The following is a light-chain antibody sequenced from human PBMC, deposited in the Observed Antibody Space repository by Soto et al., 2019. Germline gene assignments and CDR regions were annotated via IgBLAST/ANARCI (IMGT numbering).Light chain of an antibody. J-gene: IGKJ4*01. V-gene: IGKV3-20*01. CDR1: QSVSSSY. CDR3: QQYGSSPRA. CDR2: GAS. Sequence: EIVLTQSPGTLSLSPGERATLSCRASQSVSSSYLAWYQQKPGQAPRLLIYGASSRATGIPDRFSGRGSGTDFTLTISRLEPEDFAVYYCQQYGSSPRAFGGGPKVEIK.